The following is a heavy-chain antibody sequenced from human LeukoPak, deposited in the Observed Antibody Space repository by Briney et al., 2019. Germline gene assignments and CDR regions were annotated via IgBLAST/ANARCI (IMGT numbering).Heavy chain of an antibody. CDR1: GGSISSYY. CDR3: ARDSAADYDILTGYLFDY. CDR2: IYTSGST. V-gene: IGHV4-4*07. J-gene: IGHJ4*02. D-gene: IGHD3-9*01. Sequence: PSETLSLTCTVSGGSISSYYWSWIRQPAGKGLEWIGRIYTSGSTNYNPSLKSRVTISVDTSKNQFSLKLSSVTAADTAVYYCARDSAADYDILTGYLFDYWGQGTLVTVSS.